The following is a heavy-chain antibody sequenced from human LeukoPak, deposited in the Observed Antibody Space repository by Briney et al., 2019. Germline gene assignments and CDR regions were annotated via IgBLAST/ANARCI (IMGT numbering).Heavy chain of an antibody. V-gene: IGHV3-7*01. D-gene: IGHD3-10*01. CDR3: ASDYGAVSGSYYDY. CDR2: VKEDGSEK. Sequence: GGSLRLSCAVSGFTFSNYWMSWVRQAPGKGLEWVANVKEDGSEKNYVDSVKGRFTISRDNARNSLYLQMNSLSAEDTAVYYCASDYGAVSGSYYDYWGQGTLVTVSS. J-gene: IGHJ4*02. CDR1: GFTFSNYW.